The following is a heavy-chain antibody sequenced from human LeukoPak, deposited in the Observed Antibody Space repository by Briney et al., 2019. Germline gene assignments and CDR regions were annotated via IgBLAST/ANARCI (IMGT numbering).Heavy chain of an antibody. CDR2: ISDSGTT. J-gene: IGHJ4*02. V-gene: IGHV4-59*01. CDR3: ARVSRGNSVGGDY. CDR1: GGSISRYY. D-gene: IGHD4-23*01. Sequence: SETLSLTCTVSGGSISRYYWSWIRQPPGKGLEWFGYISDSGTTNYNPSLKSRVTISLDTSKNQFSLKLSSVPAADTAMYYCARVSRGNSVGGDYWGQGTLVTVSS.